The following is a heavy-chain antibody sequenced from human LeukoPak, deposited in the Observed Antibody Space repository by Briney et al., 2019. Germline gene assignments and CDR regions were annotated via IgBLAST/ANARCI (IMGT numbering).Heavy chain of an antibody. CDR1: GFTFSSYE. J-gene: IGHJ4*02. Sequence: GGSLRLSCAASGFTFSSYEMNWVRQAPGKGLEWVSYISPTGSTIYYADSVKGRFTISRDNAKNSLYLQMNSLRVEDTAVYYCARDEVGVTTEFDYWGQGTVVTVSS. D-gene: IGHD1-26*01. CDR2: ISPTGSTI. V-gene: IGHV3-48*03. CDR3: ARDEVGVTTEFDY.